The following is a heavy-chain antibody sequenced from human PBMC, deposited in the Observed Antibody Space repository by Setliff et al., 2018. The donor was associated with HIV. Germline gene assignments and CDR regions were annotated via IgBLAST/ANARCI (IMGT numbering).Heavy chain of an antibody. D-gene: IGHD3-3*01. V-gene: IGHV3-23*01. CDR1: GFTFSSYA. Sequence: GGSLRLSCAASGFTFSSYAMSWVRQAPGKGLEWVSAISGSGGTTNYANPVKGRFTISRDNSKNTLYRQMNSLRADDTAVYYCAKGSGKITIYYYYMDVWGKGTTVTVSS. CDR3: AKGSGKITIYYYYMDV. CDR2: ISGSGGTT. J-gene: IGHJ6*03.